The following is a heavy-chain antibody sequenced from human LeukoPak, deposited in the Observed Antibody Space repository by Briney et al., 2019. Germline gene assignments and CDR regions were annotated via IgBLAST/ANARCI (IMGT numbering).Heavy chain of an antibody. V-gene: IGHV3-23*01. CDR2: ISGSVGSA. Sequence: GGSLRLSCAASGFTFSSYSMSWGREAPRKGLGWVSTISGSVGSANYADSVKGRFTISRDNSKNTLYLQMNSLRAGDTAVYYCAKGDSSSWVVDYWGQGTLVTVSS. J-gene: IGHJ4*02. D-gene: IGHD6-13*01. CDR1: GFTFSSYS. CDR3: AKGDSSSWVVDY.